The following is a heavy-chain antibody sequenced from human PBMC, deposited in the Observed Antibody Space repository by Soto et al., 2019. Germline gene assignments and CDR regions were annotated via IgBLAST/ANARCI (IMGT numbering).Heavy chain of an antibody. Sequence: GGSLRLSCAASGFTFSSYAMHWVRQAPGKGLEWVAVISYDGSNKYYADSVKGRFTISRDNSKNTLYLQMNSLRAEDTAVYYCARDAGSGYYRYYFDYWGQGTLVTVSS. CDR2: ISYDGSNK. J-gene: IGHJ4*02. CDR3: ARDAGSGYYRYYFDY. V-gene: IGHV3-30-3*01. D-gene: IGHD3-3*01. CDR1: GFTFSSYA.